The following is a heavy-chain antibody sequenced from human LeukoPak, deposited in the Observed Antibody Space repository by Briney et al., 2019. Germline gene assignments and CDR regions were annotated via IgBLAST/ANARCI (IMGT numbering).Heavy chain of an antibody. CDR2: IKNDGSRT. Sequence: GGSLRLSCAASGFTLSSYWMHWVRQAPGKGLVWVSRIKNDGSRTTYADSVKGRFTISRDNAKNTLYLQMNSLRAEDTAVYYCARDPDLSGYSLFDYWGQGTLVTVSS. V-gene: IGHV3-74*01. CDR1: GFTLSSYW. CDR3: ARDPDLSGYSLFDY. D-gene: IGHD3-22*01. J-gene: IGHJ4*02.